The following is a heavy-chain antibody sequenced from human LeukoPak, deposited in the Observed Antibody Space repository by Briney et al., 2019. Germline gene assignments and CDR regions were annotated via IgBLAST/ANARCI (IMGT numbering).Heavy chain of an antibody. J-gene: IGHJ6*03. CDR3: ARETKLLANPQYYFFMDV. V-gene: IGHV4-34*01. CDR1: GGSFSGYY. D-gene: IGHD2-15*01. Sequence: PSETLSLTCAIYGGSFSGYYVTWIRQAPGKGLEWIGEINPRGSTIHNPSLKSRVTISLDTSKNQFSLKLSSVTAADTAVYYCARETKLLANPQYYFFMDVWGKGTTVTVSS. CDR2: INPRGST.